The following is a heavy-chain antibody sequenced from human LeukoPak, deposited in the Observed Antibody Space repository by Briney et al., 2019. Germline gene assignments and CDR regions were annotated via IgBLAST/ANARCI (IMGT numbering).Heavy chain of an antibody. CDR3: ARVVPAAIDY. D-gene: IGHD2-2*01. CDR2: IYYSGST. J-gene: IGHJ4*02. CDR1: GGSISSSSYY. V-gene: IGHV4-30-4*08. Sequence: SETLSLTCTVSGGSISSSSYYWGWIRQPPGKGLEWIGYIYYSGSTYYNPSLKSRVTISVDTSKNQFSLKLSSVTAADTAVYYCARVVPAAIDYWGQGTLVTVSS.